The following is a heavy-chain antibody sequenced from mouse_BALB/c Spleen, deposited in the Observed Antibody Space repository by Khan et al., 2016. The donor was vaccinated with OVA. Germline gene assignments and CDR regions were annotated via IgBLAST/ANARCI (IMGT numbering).Heavy chain of an antibody. J-gene: IGHJ4*01. CDR1: GYTFTSNT. Sequence: VQLHQSGAELARPGASVRMSCKASGYTFTSNTMHWIKQRPGQGLEWIGYINPRSGYTNYNQNFKDKATLTADKSSSTAYMQLSSLTSEDSAVYYCARRTTGYTMDSWGQGTSVTVSS. V-gene: IGHV1-4*01. CDR2: INPRSGYT. CDR3: ARRTTGYTMDS. D-gene: IGHD2-14*01.